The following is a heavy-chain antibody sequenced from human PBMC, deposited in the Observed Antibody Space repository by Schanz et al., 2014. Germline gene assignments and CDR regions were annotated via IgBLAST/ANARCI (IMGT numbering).Heavy chain of an antibody. CDR1: EFTFSTDA. J-gene: IGHJ4*02. V-gene: IGHV3-23*01. CDR3: AKRRFGEVSYFDY. D-gene: IGHD3-10*01. CDR2: ISGSGGST. Sequence: DVHLLESGGGLVQPGGSLRLSCAASEFTFSTDAMSWVRQAPGKGLEWVSAISGSGGSTYYAASVKGRFTISRDNSKNTLYLQMNSLRAEDTAVYYCAKRRFGEVSYFDYWGQGTLVTGSS.